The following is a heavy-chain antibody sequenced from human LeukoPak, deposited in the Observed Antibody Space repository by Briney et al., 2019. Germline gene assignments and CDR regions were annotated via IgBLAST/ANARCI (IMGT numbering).Heavy chain of an antibody. D-gene: IGHD3-22*01. CDR2: IYHSGST. V-gene: IGHV4-30-2*05. CDR1: GGSISSGGYS. CDR3: ARDEGSGYYFDY. J-gene: IGHJ4*02. Sequence: SETLSLTCAVSGGSISSGGYSWSWIRQPPGKGLEWIGYIYHSGSTYYNPSLKSRVTISVDTSKNQFSLKLSSVTAADTAVYYCARDEGSGYYFDYWGQGTLVTVSS.